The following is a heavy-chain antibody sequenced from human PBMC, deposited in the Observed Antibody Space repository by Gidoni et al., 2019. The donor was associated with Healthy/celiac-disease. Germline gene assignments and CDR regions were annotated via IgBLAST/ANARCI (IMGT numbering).Heavy chain of an antibody. Sequence: QVQLVQSGAEVKKPGASVKVSCQASGYTFTSYGIHWVRQAPGQRREWMGWLNAGNGNTKYSQKFQGRVTITRDTSASTVYMELSSLRSEDSAVYFCARGWDLLFSFDYWGQGTLVTVSS. CDR3: ARGWDLLFSFDY. CDR1: GYTFTSYG. CDR2: LNAGNGNT. J-gene: IGHJ4*02. D-gene: IGHD1-26*01. V-gene: IGHV1-3*01.